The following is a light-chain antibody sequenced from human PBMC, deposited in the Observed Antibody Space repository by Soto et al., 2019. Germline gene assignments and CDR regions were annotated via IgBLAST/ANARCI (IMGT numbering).Light chain of an antibody. CDR3: QQYGSSPWT. V-gene: IGKV3-20*01. CDR2: GAS. CDR1: QSVSSSY. Sequence: EIVLTQSPGTLSLSPGERATLSCRASQSVSSSYLAWYQQKPGQAPRLLIYGASSRATGIPDRFSGSGSGTDFTLRISRLEHEDFAVYYCQQYGSSPWTFGKVTKVDIK. J-gene: IGKJ1*01.